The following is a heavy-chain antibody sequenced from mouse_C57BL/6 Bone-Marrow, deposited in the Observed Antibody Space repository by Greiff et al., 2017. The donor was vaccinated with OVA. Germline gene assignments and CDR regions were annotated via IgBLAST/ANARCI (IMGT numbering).Heavy chain of an antibody. J-gene: IGHJ2*01. Sequence: VQLQQPGAELVKPGASVKLSCKASGYTFTSYWMPWVQQRPGQGLEWIGMIHPNSGSTNYNEKFKSKATLTVDKSSSTAYMQLSSLTSEDSAVYYCARSYYGSSSYYFDYWGQGTTLTVSS. CDR2: IHPNSGST. V-gene: IGHV1-64*01. CDR1: GYTFTSYW. D-gene: IGHD1-1*01. CDR3: ARSYYGSSSYYFDY.